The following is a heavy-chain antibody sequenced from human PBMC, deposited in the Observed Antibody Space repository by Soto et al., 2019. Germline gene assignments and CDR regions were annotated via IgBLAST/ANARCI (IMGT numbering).Heavy chain of an antibody. Sequence: QVQLVQSGAEVKKPGASVKVSCKASGYIFNSHAMHWVRQAPGQRLEWMGWINAGNGNTKYSQKFQGRVTITRDTSASTAYMELSSLRSEDTAVYYCASDQRGLAGFEYYSYGMDIWGPGTTVTVSS. D-gene: IGHD6-19*01. CDR2: INAGNGNT. CDR3: ASDQRGLAGFEYYSYGMDI. CDR1: GYIFNSHA. J-gene: IGHJ6*02. V-gene: IGHV1-3*01.